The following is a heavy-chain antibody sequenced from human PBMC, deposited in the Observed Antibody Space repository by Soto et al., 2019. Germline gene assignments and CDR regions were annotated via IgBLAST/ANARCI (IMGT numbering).Heavy chain of an antibody. CDR3: ARHKPTMTYYDFWSGYLNWFDP. CDR2: IYYSGST. CDR1: GGSISSYY. J-gene: IGHJ5*02. D-gene: IGHD3-3*01. Sequence: SETLSLTCTVSGGSISSYYWSWIRQPPGKGLEWIGSIYYSGSTYYNPSLKSRVTISVDTSKNQFSLKLSSVTAADTAVYYCARHKPTMTYYDFWSGYLNWFDPWGQGTLVTVSS. V-gene: IGHV4-59*05.